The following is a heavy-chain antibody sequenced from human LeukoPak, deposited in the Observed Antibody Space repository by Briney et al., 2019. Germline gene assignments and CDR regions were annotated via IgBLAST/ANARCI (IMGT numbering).Heavy chain of an antibody. CDR2: LYSGGNT. D-gene: IGHD6-13*01. V-gene: IGHV3-66*01. J-gene: IGHJ2*01. CDR3: ATSPATGNIYFDL. Sequence: PGGSLRLSCAASEFTVSSNYMGWVRQAPGKGLEWVSVLYSGGNTYYADSVKGRFTISRDNSKNTLYLQMNGLRAEDTAVYYCATSPATGNIYFDLWGRGTLVTVSS. CDR1: EFTVSSNY.